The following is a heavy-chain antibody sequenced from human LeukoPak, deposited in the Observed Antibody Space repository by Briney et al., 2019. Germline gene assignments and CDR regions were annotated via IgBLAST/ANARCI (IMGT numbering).Heavy chain of an antibody. CDR3: AREASGSYYYFDY. CDR1: GFTFSSYW. Sequence: GGSLRLSCAASGFTFSSYWMSWVRQAPGKGLEWVANIKQDGSEKYYVDSVKGRFTISRDNAKNSLYLQMNSLRAEDTAVYYCAREASGSYYYFDYWGQGTLVTVSS. D-gene: IGHD1-26*01. J-gene: IGHJ4*02. CDR2: IKQDGSEK. V-gene: IGHV3-7*01.